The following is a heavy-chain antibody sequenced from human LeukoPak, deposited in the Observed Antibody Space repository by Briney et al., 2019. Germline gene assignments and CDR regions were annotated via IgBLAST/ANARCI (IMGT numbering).Heavy chain of an antibody. CDR1: GYSFTSYW. CDR3: ARLHYYDSSGRPYYFDY. V-gene: IGHV5-51*01. D-gene: IGHD3-22*01. CDR2: IYPGDSDT. Sequence: TGESLKISCKGSGYSFTSYWIGWVRQIPGKGLEWMGIIYPGDSDTRYSPSFQGQVTISADKSISTAYLQWSSLKASDTAMYYCARLHYYDSSGRPYYFDYWGQGTLVTVSS. J-gene: IGHJ4*02.